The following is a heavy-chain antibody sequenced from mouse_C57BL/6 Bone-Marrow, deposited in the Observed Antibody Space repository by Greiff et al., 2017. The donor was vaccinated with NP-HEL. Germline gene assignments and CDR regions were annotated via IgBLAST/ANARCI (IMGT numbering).Heavy chain of an antibody. J-gene: IGHJ2*01. V-gene: IGHV1-81*01. Sequence: QVQLQQSGAELARPGASVKLSCKASGYTFTSYGISWVKQRTGQGLEWIGEIYPRSGHTYYNEKFKGKATLTADKSSSTAYMELRSLTSEDSAVYFCYDGSYYFDYWGQGTTLTVSS. CDR3: YDGSYYFDY. CDR2: IYPRSGHT. CDR1: GYTFTSYG. D-gene: IGHD2-3*01.